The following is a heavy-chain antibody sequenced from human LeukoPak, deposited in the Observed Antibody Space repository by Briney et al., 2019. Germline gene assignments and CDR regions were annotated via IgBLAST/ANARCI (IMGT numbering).Heavy chain of an antibody. V-gene: IGHV3-48*02. CDR2: ISSSSSTI. D-gene: IGHD6-13*01. J-gene: IGHJ4*02. CDR3: ARVAYSSTWTCDY. CDR1: GFTFSSYI. Sequence: GGSLRLSCAASGFTFSSYIMNWVRQAPRKGLEWVSYISSSSSTIYYAGSVKGRFTISRDNAKNSLFLQMNSLRDEDTAVYYCARVAYSSTWTCDYWGQGTLVTVSS.